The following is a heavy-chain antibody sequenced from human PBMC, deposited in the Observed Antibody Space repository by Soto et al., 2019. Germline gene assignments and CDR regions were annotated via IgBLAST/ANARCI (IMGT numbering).Heavy chain of an antibody. V-gene: IGHV4-34*01. CDR2: INHSGST. Sequence: SETLSLTCAVYGGSFSGYYWSWIRQPPGKGLEWIGEINHSGSTNYNPSLKSRVTISVDTSKNQFSLKLSSVTAADTAVYYCARVGPGPRNYGSGSYKGNWFDPWGQGTLVTVSS. CDR1: GGSFSGYY. D-gene: IGHD3-10*01. CDR3: ARVGPGPRNYGSGSYKGNWFDP. J-gene: IGHJ5*02.